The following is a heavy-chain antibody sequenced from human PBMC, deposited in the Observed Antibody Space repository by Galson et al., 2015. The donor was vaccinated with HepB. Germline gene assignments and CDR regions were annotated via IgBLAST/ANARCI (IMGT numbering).Heavy chain of an antibody. J-gene: IGHJ4*02. D-gene: IGHD5-24*01. CDR1: GDSVSSTITT. CDR2: TYYRSKWYS. V-gene: IGHV6-1*01. Sequence: CAISGDSVSSTITTWNWIRQSPSRGLEWLGRTYYRSKWYSDYALSVKSRITINPDPSKNQFSLQLTSVTAEDTSVYYCAKSSLTGATDYWGKVTLVTVSS. CDR3: AKSSLTGATDY.